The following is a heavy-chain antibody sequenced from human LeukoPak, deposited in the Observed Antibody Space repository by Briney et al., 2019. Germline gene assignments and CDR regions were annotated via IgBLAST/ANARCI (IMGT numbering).Heavy chain of an antibody. CDR2: IRSKADNYAT. CDR3: TQSNY. V-gene: IGHV3-73*01. CDR1: GFTFSGSP. Sequence: GGSLRLSCAASGFTFSGSPILWVRQASGKGLEWVGRIRSKADNYATAYAASVQGRYTISRDDSKNTAYLQLNSLKTEDTAVYYCTQSNYWGQGALVTVSS. J-gene: IGHJ4*02.